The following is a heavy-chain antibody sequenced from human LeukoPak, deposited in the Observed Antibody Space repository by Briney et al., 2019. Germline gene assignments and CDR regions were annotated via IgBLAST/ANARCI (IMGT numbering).Heavy chain of an antibody. CDR1: GGSISSGSYY. D-gene: IGHD2-15*01. V-gene: IGHV4-61*02. CDR2: IYTNGST. Sequence: SQTLSLTCTASGGSISSGSYYWSWIRQPAGKGLEWIGRIYTNGSTNYNPSLKCRVTISVDTSKNQFSLKLSSVTAADTAVYYCARCYMAYNWFDPWGQGTLVTVSS. J-gene: IGHJ5*02. CDR3: ARCYMAYNWFDP.